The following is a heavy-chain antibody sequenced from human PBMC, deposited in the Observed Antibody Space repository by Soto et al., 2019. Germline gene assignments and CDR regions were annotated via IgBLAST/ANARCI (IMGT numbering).Heavy chain of an antibody. V-gene: IGHV3-48*01. CDR2: ISNTRSNK. Sequence: GGSLRLSCAASGFTFSSYGMHWVRQAPGKRLEWISIISNTRSNKYYADSVKSRFTISRDNAKNSLYLQMNSLRAEDTAVYYCATYYGSGSYFPDHYYYGMDVWGQGTTVTVSS. D-gene: IGHD3-10*01. J-gene: IGHJ6*02. CDR1: GFTFSSYG. CDR3: ATYYGSGSYFPDHYYYGMDV.